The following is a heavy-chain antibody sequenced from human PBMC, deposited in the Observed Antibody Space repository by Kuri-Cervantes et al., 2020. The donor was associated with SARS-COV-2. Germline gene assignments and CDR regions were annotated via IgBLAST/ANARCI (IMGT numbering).Heavy chain of an antibody. V-gene: IGHV3-48*01. CDR3: AKDTDYTHDY. J-gene: IGHJ4*02. D-gene: IGHD4-11*01. Sequence: GGSLRLSCAASGFTFSSYSMNWVRQAPGKGLEWVSYISSSSSTIYYADSVKGRFTISRDNAKNSLYLQMNSLRAEDTAVYYCAKDTDYTHDYWGQETLVTVSS. CDR2: ISSSSSTI. CDR1: GFTFSSYS.